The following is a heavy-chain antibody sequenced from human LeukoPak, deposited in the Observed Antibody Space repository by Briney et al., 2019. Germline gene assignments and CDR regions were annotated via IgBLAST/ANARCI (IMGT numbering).Heavy chain of an antibody. CDR3: ARVGRWELPDYYYYYGMDV. V-gene: IGHV4-4*02. CDR2: IYYSGNT. CDR1: GGYISSNNW. D-gene: IGHD1-26*01. Sequence: SGTLSLTCAVSGGYISSNNWWSWVRQPPGKGLEWIGEIYYSGNTNYNPSLKSRVTISVDTSKNQFSLKLSSVTAADTAVYYCARVGRWELPDYYYYYGMDVWGQGTTVTASS. J-gene: IGHJ6*02.